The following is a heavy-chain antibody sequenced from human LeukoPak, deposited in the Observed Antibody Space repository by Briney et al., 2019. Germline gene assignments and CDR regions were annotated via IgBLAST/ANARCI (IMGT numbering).Heavy chain of an antibody. Sequence: PGRSLRLSCAASGFTFSSYGMHWVRQAPGKGLEWVAVISYDGSNKYYADSVKGRFTISRDNSKNTLYLQMNSLRAEDTAVYCCAKGNLVITTAPFDAFDIWGQGTMVTVSS. CDR2: ISYDGSNK. CDR1: GFTFSSYG. CDR3: AKGNLVITTAPFDAFDI. J-gene: IGHJ3*02. V-gene: IGHV3-30*18. D-gene: IGHD3-22*01.